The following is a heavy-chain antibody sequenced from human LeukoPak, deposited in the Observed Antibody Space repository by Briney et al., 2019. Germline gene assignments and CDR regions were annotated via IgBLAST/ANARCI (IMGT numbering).Heavy chain of an antibody. J-gene: IGHJ5*02. CDR3: ATGLRFLEWLFS. CDR1: GYTLTELS. Sequence: ASVKVSCKVSGYTLTELSMHLVRQAPGKGLEWMGGFDPEDGETIYAQKFQGRVTMTEDTSTDTAYMELSSLRSEDTAVYYCATGLRFLEWLFSWGQGTLVTVSS. D-gene: IGHD3-3*01. V-gene: IGHV1-24*01. CDR2: FDPEDGET.